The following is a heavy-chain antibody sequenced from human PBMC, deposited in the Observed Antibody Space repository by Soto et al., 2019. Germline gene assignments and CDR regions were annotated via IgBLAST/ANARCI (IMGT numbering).Heavy chain of an antibody. CDR2: MNPNSGNT. CDR3: ARSLTYFVFWSGYYIPPYYYYYYMDV. Sequence: ASVKVSCKASGYTFTSYDINWVRQATGQGLEWMGWMNPNSGNTGYAQKFQGRVTMTRNTSISTAYMELSSLRSEDTAVYYCARSLTYFVFWSGYYIPPYYYYYYMDVWGKGTTVTVSS. V-gene: IGHV1-8*01. CDR1: GYTFTSYD. D-gene: IGHD3-3*01. J-gene: IGHJ6*03.